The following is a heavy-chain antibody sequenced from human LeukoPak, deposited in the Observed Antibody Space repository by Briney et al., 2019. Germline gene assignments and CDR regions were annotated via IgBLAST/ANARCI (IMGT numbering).Heavy chain of an antibody. Sequence: ASVKVSCKASGYTFTGYYMHWVRQAPGQGLEWMGWINPNSGGTNYAQKFQGRVTMTRDTSISTAYMELSRLRSDDTAVYYCARSPSVDLKHFDYWGQGTLVTVSS. CDR1: GYTFTGYY. CDR3: ARSPSVDLKHFDY. V-gene: IGHV1-2*02. J-gene: IGHJ4*02. CDR2: INPNSGGT.